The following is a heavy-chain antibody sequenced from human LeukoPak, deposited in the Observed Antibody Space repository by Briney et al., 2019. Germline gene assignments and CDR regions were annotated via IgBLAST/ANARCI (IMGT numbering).Heavy chain of an antibody. CDR3: ARDPQPPYYDFWSGRLTYFDY. J-gene: IGHJ4*02. D-gene: IGHD3-3*01. Sequence: SETLSLTCAVYGGSFSGYYWSWIRQPPGKGLEWIGEINHSGSTNYNPSLKSRVTISVDTSKNQFSLKLSSVTAADTAVYYCARDPQPPYYDFWSGRLTYFDYWGQGTLVTVSS. CDR2: INHSGST. V-gene: IGHV4-34*01. CDR1: GGSFSGYY.